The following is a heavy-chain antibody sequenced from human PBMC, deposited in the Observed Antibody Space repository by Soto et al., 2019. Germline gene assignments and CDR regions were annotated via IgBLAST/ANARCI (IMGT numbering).Heavy chain of an antibody. V-gene: IGHV3-30-3*01. Sequence: GGSLRLSCAASGFTFSSYAMHWVRQAPGKGLEWVAVISYDGSNKYYADSVKGRFTISRDNSKNTLYLQMNSLRAEDTAVYYCARDGRQWELLVYYYYGMDVWGQGTRVTVSS. CDR2: ISYDGSNK. CDR3: ARDGRQWELLVYYYYGMDV. D-gene: IGHD1-26*01. J-gene: IGHJ6*02. CDR1: GFTFSSYA.